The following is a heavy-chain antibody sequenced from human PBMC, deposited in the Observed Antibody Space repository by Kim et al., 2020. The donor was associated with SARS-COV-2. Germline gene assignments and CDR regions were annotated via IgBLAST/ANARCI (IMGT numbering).Heavy chain of an antibody. V-gene: IGHV4-39*07. D-gene: IGHD2-21*01. CDR2: IYSGAST. Sequence: SETLSLTCTVSGDSITRSNYYWGWIRQPPGRGLEYIGSIYSGASTFYNPSLKSRVTILVDVSNNQFSLNLRSLTAADTAVYFCARGSRKPLVNIDSWGQGTLVTVSS. J-gene: IGHJ4*02. CDR1: GDSITRSNYY. CDR3: ARGSRKPLVNIDS.